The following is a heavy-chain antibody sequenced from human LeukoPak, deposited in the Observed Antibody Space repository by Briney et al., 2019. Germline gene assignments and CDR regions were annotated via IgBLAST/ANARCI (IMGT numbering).Heavy chain of an antibody. CDR1: GGSFSGYY. CDR2: IYTSGST. D-gene: IGHD6-19*01. Sequence: SETLSLTCAVYGGSFSGYYWSWIRQPAGKGLEWIGRIYTSGSTNYNPSLKSRVTMSVDTSKNQFSLKLSSVTAADTAVYYCARVIAVAGTGTPDAFDIWGQGTMVTVSS. J-gene: IGHJ3*02. V-gene: IGHV4-59*10. CDR3: ARVIAVAGTGTPDAFDI.